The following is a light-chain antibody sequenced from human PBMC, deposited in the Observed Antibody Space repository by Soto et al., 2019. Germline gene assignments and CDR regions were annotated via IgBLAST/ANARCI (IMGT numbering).Light chain of an antibody. CDR1: SSDVGSYNL. CDR3: CSYAGSPYV. Sequence: SALTQPASVSGSPGQSITISRTGTSSDVGSYNLVSWYQQHPGKAPKLMIYEGSKRPSGVSNRFSGSKSGNTASLTISGLQAEDEADYYCCSYAGSPYVFGTGTKVTVL. J-gene: IGLJ1*01. CDR2: EGS. V-gene: IGLV2-23*01.